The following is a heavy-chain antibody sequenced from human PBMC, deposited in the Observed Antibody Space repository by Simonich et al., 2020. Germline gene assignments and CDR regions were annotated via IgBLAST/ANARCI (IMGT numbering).Heavy chain of an antibody. CDR3: ACLGTGDAFDI. J-gene: IGHJ3*02. CDR1: GFTFSSYW. CDR2: IKQDGSGK. Sequence: EVQLVESGGGLVQPGGSLRLSCAASGFTFSSYWMSWVGQAPGKGLEWVDNIKQDGSGKYYVDSVKGRFTISRDNDKNALYLQMNSLRAEDTAVYYCACLGTGDAFDIWGQGTMVTVSS. V-gene: IGHV3-7*01. D-gene: IGHD3-9*01.